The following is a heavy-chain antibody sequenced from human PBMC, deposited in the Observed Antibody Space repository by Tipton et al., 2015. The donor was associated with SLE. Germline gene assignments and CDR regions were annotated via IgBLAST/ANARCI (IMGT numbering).Heavy chain of an antibody. CDR1: GYSISSGYY. CDR3: ARVYSSGWCAH. CDR2: IYHSGST. D-gene: IGHD6-19*01. J-gene: IGHJ4*02. Sequence: TLSLTCAVSGYSISSGYYWGWIRQPPGKGLEWIGSIYHSGSTYYNPSLKSRVTISVDPSKNQFSLKLSSGTAADTAVYYCARVYSSGWCAHWGQGTLVTVSS. V-gene: IGHV4-38-2*01.